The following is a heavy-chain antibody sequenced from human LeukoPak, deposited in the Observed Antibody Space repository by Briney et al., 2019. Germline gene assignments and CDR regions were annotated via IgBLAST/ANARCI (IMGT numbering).Heavy chain of an antibody. CDR2: ISAYNGNT. V-gene: IGHV1-18*01. J-gene: IGHJ4*02. Sequence: ASVKVSCKASGYTFTSYGISWVRRAPGQGLEWMGWISAYNGNTNYAQKLQGRVTMTTDTSTSTAYMELRSLRSDDTAVYYCARAPYGDYDSVFGESDYWGQGTLVTVSS. D-gene: IGHD4-17*01. CDR3: ARAPYGDYDSVFGESDY. CDR1: GYTFTSYG.